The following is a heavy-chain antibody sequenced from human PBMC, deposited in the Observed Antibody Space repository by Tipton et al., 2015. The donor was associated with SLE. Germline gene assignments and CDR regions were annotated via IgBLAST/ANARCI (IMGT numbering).Heavy chain of an antibody. CDR3: ARVKFSNNWYIFDY. Sequence: SLRLSCAASGFTFSTYGMHWVRQAPGKGLEWVAVIWYDGSNAYYADSVKGRFTISRDNSKNTLYLQMNSLRAEDTAMYYCARVKFSNNWYIFDYWGQGTLVTVSS. D-gene: IGHD6-13*01. V-gene: IGHV3-33*01. CDR1: GFTFSTYG. J-gene: IGHJ4*02. CDR2: IWYDGSNA.